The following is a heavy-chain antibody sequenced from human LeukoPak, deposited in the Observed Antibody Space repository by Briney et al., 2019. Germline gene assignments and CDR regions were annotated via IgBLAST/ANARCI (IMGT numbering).Heavy chain of an antibody. D-gene: IGHD6-19*01. J-gene: IGHJ4*02. V-gene: IGHV3-48*01. CDR1: GFTFSSYG. Sequence: GGSLRLSCAASGFTFSSYGMNWVRQAPGKGLDWGSFISDSSTTIYYADSVKDRFTISRDNAKNSLYLQMNSLRAEDTAVYYCAREHTPYGSGCTAAYWGQGTLVTVSS. CDR3: AREHTPYGSGCTAAY. CDR2: ISDSSTTI.